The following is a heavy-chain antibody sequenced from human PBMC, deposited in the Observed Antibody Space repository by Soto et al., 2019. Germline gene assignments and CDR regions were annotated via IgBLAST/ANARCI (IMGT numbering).Heavy chain of an antibody. D-gene: IGHD2-2*01. J-gene: IGHJ4*02. CDR2: IYHSGST. Sequence: QVQLQESGPGLVKPSGTLSLTCAVSSGSISSSNWWSWVRQPPGKGLEWIGEIYHSGSTNYNPSLKSRVNISVDKSKNQFSLKLSSVTAADTAVYYCASLYCSSTSCYDYWGQGTLVTVSS. CDR3: ASLYCSSTSCYDY. CDR1: SGSISSSNW. V-gene: IGHV4-4*02.